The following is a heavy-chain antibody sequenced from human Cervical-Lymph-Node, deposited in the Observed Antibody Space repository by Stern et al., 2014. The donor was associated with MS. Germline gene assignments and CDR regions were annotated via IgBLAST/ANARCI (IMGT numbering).Heavy chain of an antibody. J-gene: IGHJ4*02. CDR1: GFSLSTSGVG. D-gene: IGHD3-10*01. Sequence: QITLKESGPMLVKPTQTLTLTCTFSGFSLSTSGVGVGWIRQPPGKALEWLAPVYWDDDKRYTPSLKSRLTITKDTSKNQVVLTMTNMDPVDTATYYCAHLSDFRTGTHSSSYGGLGTLVTVSS. CDR3: AHLSDFRTGTHSSSY. V-gene: IGHV2-5*02. CDR2: VYWDDDK.